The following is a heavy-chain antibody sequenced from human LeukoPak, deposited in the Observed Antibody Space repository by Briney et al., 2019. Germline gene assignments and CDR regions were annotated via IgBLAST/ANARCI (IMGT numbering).Heavy chain of an antibody. J-gene: IGHJ4*02. CDR1: GFTFSTYG. Sequence: GRSLRLSCAASGFTFSTYGMHWVRQAPGRGLEWVAIIWSDASEKYYGDSVKGRFTISRDNSNNTVSLQMNSLRAEDTAVYYCARRGSGTYNFDSRGQGTLVTVSS. V-gene: IGHV3-33*03. CDR3: ARRGSGTYNFDS. CDR2: IWSDASEK. D-gene: IGHD1-26*01.